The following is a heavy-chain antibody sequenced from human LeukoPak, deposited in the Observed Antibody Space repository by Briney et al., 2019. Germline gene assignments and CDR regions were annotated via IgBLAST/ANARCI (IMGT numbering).Heavy chain of an antibody. J-gene: IGHJ4*02. CDR2: ISSSGSTI. V-gene: IGHV3-48*03. D-gene: IGHD1-26*01. CDR1: GFTFSSYE. Sequence: GGSLRLSCAASGFTFSSYEMNWVRQAPGKGLEWVSYISSSGSTIYYADSVKGRFTISRDNAKSSLYLQMNSLRAEDTAVYYCARTKGRAVGQTAFQYWGQGTLVTVSA. CDR3: ARTKGRAVGQTAFQY.